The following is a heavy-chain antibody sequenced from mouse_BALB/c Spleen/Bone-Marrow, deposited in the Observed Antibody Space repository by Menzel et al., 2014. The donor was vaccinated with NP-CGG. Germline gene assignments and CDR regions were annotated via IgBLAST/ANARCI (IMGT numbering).Heavy chain of an antibody. CDR3: VRRDYYGSLFDY. V-gene: IGHV1-26*01. CDR1: GYTFTDYY. Sequence: DVKLQESGPELVKPGTSVKMSCKASGYTFTDYYMKLVKQSHGKSLEWIGDINPNNGDTFYSQKFKVKATLTVDKSSSTAYMQLNSLTSEDSAVYYCVRRDYYGSLFDYWGQGTTLTVSS. J-gene: IGHJ2*01. D-gene: IGHD1-2*01. CDR2: INPNNGDT.